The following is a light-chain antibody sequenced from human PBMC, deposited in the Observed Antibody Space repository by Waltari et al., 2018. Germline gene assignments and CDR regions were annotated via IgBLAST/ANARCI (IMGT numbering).Light chain of an antibody. CDR3: QQANTFPYT. CDR1: QEVSNW. J-gene: IGKJ2*01. Sequence: TGRGSQEVSNWLAWYQRKPGKAPTFRIYAASSLQRGVPSRFSGSGSGTDFTLTISSLQPDDFATYYCQQANTFPYTFGQGTKVEIK. V-gene: IGKV1-12*01. CDR2: AAS.